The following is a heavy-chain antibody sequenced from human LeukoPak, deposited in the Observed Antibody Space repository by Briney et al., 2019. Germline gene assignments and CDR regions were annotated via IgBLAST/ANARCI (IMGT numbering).Heavy chain of an antibody. V-gene: IGHV3-23*01. Sequence: QPGGSLRLSCAASGFTFSSYAMSWVRQAPGKGLEWVSAISGSGGSTYYADSVKGRFTISRDNSKNTLYLQMNSLRVEDTAVYYCAKSLSSSSRRCDFDYWGQGTLVTVSS. CDR3: AKSLSSSSRRCDFDY. CDR1: GFTFSSYA. CDR2: ISGSGGST. J-gene: IGHJ4*02. D-gene: IGHD6-13*01.